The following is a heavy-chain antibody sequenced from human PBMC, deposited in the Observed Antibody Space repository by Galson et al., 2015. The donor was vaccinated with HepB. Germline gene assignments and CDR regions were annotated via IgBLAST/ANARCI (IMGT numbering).Heavy chain of an antibody. D-gene: IGHD3-3*01. CDR1: GFSFGDYY. Sequence: PLRLSCAASGFSFGDYYMTWIRQAPGKGLEWVSYISSSGSPINYGDSVKGRFTISRDNAKNSLYLQMNSLSADDTAVYYCARDRQRPDDDFWSGYTYYYGMDVWGQGTTVTVSS. J-gene: IGHJ6*02. CDR2: ISSSGSPI. CDR3: ARDRQRPDDDFWSGYTYYYGMDV. V-gene: IGHV3-11*01.